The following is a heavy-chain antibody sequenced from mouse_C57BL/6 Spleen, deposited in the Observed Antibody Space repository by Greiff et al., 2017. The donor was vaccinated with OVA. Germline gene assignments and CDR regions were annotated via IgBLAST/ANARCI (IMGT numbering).Heavy chain of an antibody. D-gene: IGHD3-2*02. V-gene: IGHV3-6*01. J-gene: IGHJ2*01. CDR3: ARGAQATLGFDY. CDR2: ISYDGSN. CDR1: GYSITSGYY. Sequence: ESGPGLVKPSQSLSLTCSVTGYSITSGYYWNWIRQFPGNKLEWMGYISYDGSNNYNPSLKNRISITRDTSKNQFFLKLNSVTTEDTATYYCARGAQATLGFDYWGQGTTLTVSS.